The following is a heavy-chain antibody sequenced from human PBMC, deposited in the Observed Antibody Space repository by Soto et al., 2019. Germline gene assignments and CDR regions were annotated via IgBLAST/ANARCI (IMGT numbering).Heavy chain of an antibody. CDR1: GGSFSGYY. J-gene: IGHJ5*02. D-gene: IGHD2-15*01. V-gene: IGHV4-34*01. Sequence: SETLSLTCAVYGGSFSGYYWSWIRQPPGKGLEWIGEINHSGSTNYNPSLKSRVTISVDTSKNQFSLKLSSVTAADTAVYYCARRGIAAIPVSVNWFDPWGQGTLVTVSS. CDR2: INHSGST. CDR3: ARRGIAAIPVSVNWFDP.